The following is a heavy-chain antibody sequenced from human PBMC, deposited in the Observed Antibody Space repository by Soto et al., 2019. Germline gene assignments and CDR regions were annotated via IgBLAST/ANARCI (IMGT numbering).Heavy chain of an antibody. CDR3: AKDIFSSGDHYGSGSYP. J-gene: IGHJ5*02. Sequence: EVQLLESGGGLVQPGGSLRLSCAASGFTFSSYAMSWVRQAPGKGLEWVSAISGSGGSTYYADSVKGRFTISRDNSKNTLYLQMNSLRAEDTAVYYCAKDIFSSGDHYGSGSYPWGQGTLVTVSS. CDR2: ISGSGGST. D-gene: IGHD3-10*01. CDR1: GFTFSSYA. V-gene: IGHV3-23*01.